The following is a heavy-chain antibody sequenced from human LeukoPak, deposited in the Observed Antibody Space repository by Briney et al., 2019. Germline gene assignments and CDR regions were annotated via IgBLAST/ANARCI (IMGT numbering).Heavy chain of an antibody. D-gene: IGHD4-17*01. CDR3: AKDIRDYGDYPSFNY. CDR2: ISWNSGSI. CDR1: GFTFDDYA. J-gene: IGHJ4*02. Sequence: PGRSLRLSCAASGFTFDDYAMHWVRQAPGKGLEWVSGISWNSGSIGYADSVKGRFTISRDNAKNSLNLQMNSLRAEDTALYYCAKDIRDYGDYPSFNYWGQGTLVTVSS. V-gene: IGHV3-9*01.